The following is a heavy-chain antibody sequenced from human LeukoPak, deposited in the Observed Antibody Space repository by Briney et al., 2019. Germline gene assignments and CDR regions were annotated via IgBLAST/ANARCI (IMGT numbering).Heavy chain of an antibody. Sequence: PGRSLRLSCAASGFTFSSYGMHWVRQAPGKGLEWVAVISYDGSNKYYADSVKGRFTISRDNSKNTLYLQMNSLRAEDTAVYYCAKELAYPRLDYWGQGTLVTVSS. V-gene: IGHV3-30*18. J-gene: IGHJ4*02. CDR2: ISYDGSNK. CDR3: AKELAYPRLDY. CDR1: GFTFSSYG.